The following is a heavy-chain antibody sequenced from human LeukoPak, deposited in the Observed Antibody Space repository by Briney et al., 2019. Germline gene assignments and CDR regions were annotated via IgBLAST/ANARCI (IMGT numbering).Heavy chain of an antibody. CDR3: ARDQFTMVVRSAFDI. D-gene: IGHD3-10*01. Sequence: GGSLRLSCAASGFTFRSYEMNWGRQAPGKGLEWVSYISSSGSTIYYAEFVKGRFTISRDNSKNTLDLQMNSLRAEDTVVYYCARDQFTMVVRSAFDIWGQGTTVTVSS. CDR1: GFTFRSYE. J-gene: IGHJ3*02. CDR2: ISSSGSTI. V-gene: IGHV3-48*03.